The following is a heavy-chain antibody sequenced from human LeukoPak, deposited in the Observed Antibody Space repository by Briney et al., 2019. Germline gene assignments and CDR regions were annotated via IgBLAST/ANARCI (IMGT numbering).Heavy chain of an antibody. CDR2: INPNSGGT. D-gene: IGHD3-3*01. Sequence: GASVKVSCKASGYTFTGYYMHWVRQAPGQGLEWMGWINPNSGGTNYAQKFQGRVTMTRDMSISTAYMELSRLRSDDTAVYYCARISRGSITIFGVVTHFDYWGQGTLVTVSS. J-gene: IGHJ4*02. CDR1: GYTFTGYY. V-gene: IGHV1-2*02. CDR3: ARISRGSITIFGVVTHFDY.